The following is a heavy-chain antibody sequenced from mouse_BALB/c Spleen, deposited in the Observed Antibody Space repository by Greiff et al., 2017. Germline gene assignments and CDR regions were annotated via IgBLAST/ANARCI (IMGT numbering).Heavy chain of an antibody. D-gene: IGHD2-10*02. Sequence: VKLVESGPGLVAPSQSLSITCTVSGFSLTGYGVNWVRQPPGTGLEWLGMIWGDGSTDYTSALKSRLSISKDNPKSQVFLKMNSLQTEDTARYYGARGGYGNYFADWGQGTLVTVSA. V-gene: IGHV2-6-7*01. CDR3: ARGGYGNYFAD. CDR1: GFSLTGYG. J-gene: IGHJ3*01. CDR2: IWGDGST.